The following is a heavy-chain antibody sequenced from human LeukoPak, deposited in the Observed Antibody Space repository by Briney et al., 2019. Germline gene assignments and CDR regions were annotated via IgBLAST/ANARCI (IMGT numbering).Heavy chain of an antibody. CDR3: ARGFDGTNAFDI. Sequence: PGGSLRLSCAASRFTFTTYWMNWVRQAPGKGLEWVANVKQDGSETYFVGSVKGRFTISRDNAKNSLYLQMNSLRVEDTAIYYCARGFDGTNAFDIWGQGTMVTV. CDR1: RFTFTTYW. J-gene: IGHJ3*02. V-gene: IGHV3-7*01. D-gene: IGHD3-9*01. CDR2: VKQDGSET.